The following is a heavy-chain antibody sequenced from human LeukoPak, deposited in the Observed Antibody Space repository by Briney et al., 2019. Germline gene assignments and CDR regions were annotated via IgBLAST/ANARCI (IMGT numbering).Heavy chain of an antibody. J-gene: IGHJ4*02. D-gene: IGHD7-27*01. CDR2: INPNSGGT. Sequence: ASVKVSCKAPGYTFTDYYIHWVRQAPGQGLEWMGWINPNSGGTNYAQKFQDRVTMTRDTSINTAYMELSGLRSDDTAVFYCARVSSNWDTYFHYWGQGSLVTVSS. CDR3: ARVSSNWDTYFHY. V-gene: IGHV1-2*02. CDR1: GYTFTDYY.